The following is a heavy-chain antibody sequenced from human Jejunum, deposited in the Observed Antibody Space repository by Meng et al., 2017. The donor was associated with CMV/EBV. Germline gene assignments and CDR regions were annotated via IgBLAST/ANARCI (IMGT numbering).Heavy chain of an antibody. CDR1: RFSLTTTGVG. J-gene: IGHJ4*02. CDR3: AHKCPERTTNYFDY. D-gene: IGHD1-1*01. Sequence: QITLKAFGRTLFTPTLPLTLTCRFSRFSLTTTGVGVGWIRQPPGKALEWLALMYWDDDKRHSPSLKSRLTITKDTSKNPVVLTMTNMDPVDTATYYCAHKCPERTTNYFDYWGQGILVTVSS. CDR2: MYWDDDK. V-gene: IGHV2-5*02.